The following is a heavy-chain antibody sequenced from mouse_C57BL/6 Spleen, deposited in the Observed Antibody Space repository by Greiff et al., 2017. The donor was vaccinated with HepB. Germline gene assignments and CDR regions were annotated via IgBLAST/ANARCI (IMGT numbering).Heavy chain of an antibody. Sequence: EVQLVESGGGLVQSGRSLRLSCATSGFTFSDFYMEWVRQAPGKGLEWIAASRNKANDYTTEYSASVKGRFIVSRDTSQSILYLQMNALRAEDTAIYYCARDGYYYGSSGYFDVWGTGTTVTVSS. CDR2: SRNKANDYTT. V-gene: IGHV7-1*01. CDR1: GFTFSDFY. D-gene: IGHD1-1*01. CDR3: ARDGYYYGSSGYFDV. J-gene: IGHJ1*03.